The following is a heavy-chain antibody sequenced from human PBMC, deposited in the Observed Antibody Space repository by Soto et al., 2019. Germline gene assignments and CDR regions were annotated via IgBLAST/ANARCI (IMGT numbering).Heavy chain of an antibody. Sequence: QVQLQESGPGLVKPSGTLSLTCAVSGGSISSNNWWSWVRQPPGKGLEWIGEIYRSGSTNYNPSLKRRVTLSVDNSNNQFSLKLSSVPAADTSVYYCAREACHSTSPSQLTPFDYWGQGTLVTVSS. D-gene: IGHD6-6*01. CDR1: GGSISSNNW. J-gene: IGHJ4*02. V-gene: IGHV4-4*02. CDR2: IYRSGST. CDR3: AREACHSTSPSQLTPFDY.